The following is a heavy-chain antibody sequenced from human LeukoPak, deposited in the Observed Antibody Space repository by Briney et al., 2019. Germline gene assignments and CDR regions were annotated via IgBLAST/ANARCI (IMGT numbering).Heavy chain of an antibody. CDR2: ISAYNGNT. V-gene: IGHV1-18*01. Sequence: GASVKVSCKASGYTFTSYGISWVRQAPGQGLEWMGWISAYNGNTNYAQKLQGRVTMTTDTSTSTAYMELRSLRSDDTAVYYCASCGGSGGSCYSVDAFDIWGQGTMVTVSS. D-gene: IGHD2-15*01. CDR1: GYTFTSYG. CDR3: ASCGGSGGSCYSVDAFDI. J-gene: IGHJ3*02.